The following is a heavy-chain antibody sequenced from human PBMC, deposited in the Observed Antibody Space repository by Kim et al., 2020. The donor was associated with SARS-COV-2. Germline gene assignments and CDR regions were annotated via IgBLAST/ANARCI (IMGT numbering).Heavy chain of an antibody. J-gene: IGHJ4*02. Sequence: GGSLRLSCVASGFSFSGYSMNWVRQTPGKGLEWVAYISSSSGSIQYADSVKGRFTVSRDNAKNSLFLQMNSLREEDTAVYYCARKKDYWGQGTLVTVSS. CDR2: ISSSSGSI. V-gene: IGHV3-48*02. CDR1: GFSFSGYS. CDR3: ARKKDY.